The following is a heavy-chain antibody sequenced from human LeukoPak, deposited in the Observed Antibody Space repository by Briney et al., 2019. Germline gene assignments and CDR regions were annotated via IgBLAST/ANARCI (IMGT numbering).Heavy chain of an antibody. D-gene: IGHD2-2*01. Sequence: ASVKVSCKASGYTFTTYGISWVRQAPGQGLEWMGWISPYNGNTNYAQKLQGRATMTTDTSTRTAYMELRSLRSDDTAVYYCARDPRIVVGPAEDHMDVWGKGTTVTVSS. CDR2: ISPYNGNT. CDR1: GYTFTTYG. J-gene: IGHJ6*03. V-gene: IGHV1-18*01. CDR3: ARDPRIVVGPAEDHMDV.